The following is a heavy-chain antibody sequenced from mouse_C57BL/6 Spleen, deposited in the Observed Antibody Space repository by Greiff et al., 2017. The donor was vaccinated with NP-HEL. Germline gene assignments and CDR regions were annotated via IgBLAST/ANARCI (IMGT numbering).Heavy chain of an antibody. V-gene: IGHV6-3*01. CDR3: TGANWDVWFAY. J-gene: IGHJ3*01. D-gene: IGHD4-1*01. CDR2: IRLKSDNYAT. CDR1: GFTFSNYW. Sequence: DVQLVESGGGLVQPGGSMKLSCVASGFTFSNYWMNWVRQSPEKGLEWVAQIRLKSDNYATHYAESVKGRFTISRDDSKSSVYLQMNNLRAEDTGIYYCTGANWDVWFAYWGQGTLVTVSA.